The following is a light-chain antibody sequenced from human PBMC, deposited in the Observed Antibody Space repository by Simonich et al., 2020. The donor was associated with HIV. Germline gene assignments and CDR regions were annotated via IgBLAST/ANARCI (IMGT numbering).Light chain of an antibody. J-gene: IGLJ3*02. V-gene: IGLV2-11*01. CDR3: CSYAGIYTFWV. Sequence: QSALTQPRSVSGSPGQSVTISCTGTSSDVGGYYSVYWYQQHPGKAPKLMIYDVSEQPSGVPDRFSGSKSDNTASLTISGLQAEDEADYYCCSYAGIYTFWVFGGGTKLTVL. CDR1: SSDVGGYYS. CDR2: DVS.